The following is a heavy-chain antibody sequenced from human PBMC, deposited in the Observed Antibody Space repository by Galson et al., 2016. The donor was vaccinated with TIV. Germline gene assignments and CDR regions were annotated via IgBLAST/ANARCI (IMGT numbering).Heavy chain of an antibody. CDR1: GYIFTERF. CDR3: TTGGGSSGSYYFDF. D-gene: IGHD5-12*01. CDR2: VDPVNGET. V-gene: IGHV1-69-2*01. Sequence: VKVSCKVSGYIFTERFIHWVRQAPGERPEWVGRVDPVNGETLYAEKFQGRVTMAADTSGDTAFMELSNLRSEDTAFFYCTTGGGSSGSYYFDFWGLGTLVTVSS. J-gene: IGHJ4*02.